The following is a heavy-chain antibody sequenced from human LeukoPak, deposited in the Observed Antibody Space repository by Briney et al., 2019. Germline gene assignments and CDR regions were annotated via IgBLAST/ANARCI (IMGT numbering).Heavy chain of an antibody. V-gene: IGHV3-23*01. CDR1: GFTFSSYA. CDR3: AKAPGDY. J-gene: IGHJ4*02. CDR2: ISGSDSST. Sequence: AGSLRLSCAASGFTFSSYAMIWLRQAQGKGLEWVSAISGSDSSTYYADSVKGRFTISRDNSKNTLYLQMNSLRAEDTAVYFCAKAPGDYWGEGTLVTVSS.